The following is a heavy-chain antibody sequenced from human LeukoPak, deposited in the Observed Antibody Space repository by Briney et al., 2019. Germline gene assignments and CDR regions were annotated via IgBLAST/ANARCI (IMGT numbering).Heavy chain of an antibody. CDR2: ISYDGSNK. J-gene: IGHJ4*02. D-gene: IGHD3-10*01. CDR1: GFTFSSYG. V-gene: IGHV3-30*18. CDR3: AKGLEVWDTMVRGEGYFDY. Sequence: GGSLRLSCAASGFTFSSYGMHWVRQAPGKGLEWVAVISYDGSNKYYADSVKGRFTISRDNSKNTLYLQMNSLRAEDTAVYYCAKGLEVWDTMVRGEGYFDYWGQGTLVTVSS.